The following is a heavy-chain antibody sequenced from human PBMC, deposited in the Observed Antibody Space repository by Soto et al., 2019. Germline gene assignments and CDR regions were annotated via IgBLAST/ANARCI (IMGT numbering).Heavy chain of an antibody. J-gene: IGHJ2*01. CDR1: GFTFSSYG. CDR2: IWYDGSNK. Sequence: GGSLRLSCAASGFTFSSYGMHWVRQAPGKGLEWVAVIWYDGSNKYYADSVKGRFTISRDNSKNTLYLQMNSLRAEDTAVYYCARGVGHWYFDLWGRGTLVTVSS. CDR3: ARGVGHWYFDL. V-gene: IGHV3-33*01.